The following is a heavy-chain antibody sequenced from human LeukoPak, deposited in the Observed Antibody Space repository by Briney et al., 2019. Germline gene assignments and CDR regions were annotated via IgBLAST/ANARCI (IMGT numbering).Heavy chain of an antibody. CDR1: GVSISSGGYY. Sequence: PSETLSLTCTVSGVSISSGGYYWSWIRQPPGKGLEWIGYIYHSGSTYYNPSLKSRVTISVDRSKNQFSLKLSSVTAADTAVYYCARSLSGLAPLPFDYWGQGTLVTVSS. V-gene: IGHV4-30-2*01. CDR3: ARSLSGLAPLPFDY. CDR2: IYHSGST. D-gene: IGHD3-10*01. J-gene: IGHJ4*02.